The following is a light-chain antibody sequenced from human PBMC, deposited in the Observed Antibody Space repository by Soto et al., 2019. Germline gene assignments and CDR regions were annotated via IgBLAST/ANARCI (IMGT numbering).Light chain of an antibody. Sequence: DIPMTQSPPTLSASVGDRVTITCRASQSIGRWLAWYQQRPGKAPELLIYDASSLESGVPSRFSGSGSGTEFILTISSLQPDDFATYYCQQYTIYPWTFGQGTKVEIK. J-gene: IGKJ1*01. CDR1: QSIGRW. CDR3: QQYTIYPWT. V-gene: IGKV1-5*01. CDR2: DAS.